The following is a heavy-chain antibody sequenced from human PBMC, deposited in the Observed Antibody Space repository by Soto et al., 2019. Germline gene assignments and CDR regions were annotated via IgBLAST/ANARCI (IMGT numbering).Heavy chain of an antibody. CDR2: ISAYNGNT. Sequence: ASVKVSCKASGYTFTSYGISWVRQAPGQGLEWMGWISAYNGNTNYAQKLQGRVTMTTDTSTSTAYVELRSLRSDDTAVYYCERDNFLVLSYSSSWYSGPDAFDIWGQGTMVTVSS. CDR1: GYTFTSYG. CDR3: ERDNFLVLSYSSSWYSGPDAFDI. D-gene: IGHD6-13*01. J-gene: IGHJ3*02. V-gene: IGHV1-18*01.